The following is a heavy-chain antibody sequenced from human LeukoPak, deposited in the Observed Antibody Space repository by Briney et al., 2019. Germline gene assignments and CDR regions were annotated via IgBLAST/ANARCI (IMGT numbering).Heavy chain of an antibody. CDR1: GGSISSSSYY. V-gene: IGHV4-39*01. CDR2: IYYSGST. CDR3: ARRRRIAVAGLEGYFDY. D-gene: IGHD6-19*01. Sequence: TSETLSLTCTVSGGSISSSSYYWGWIRQPPGKGLEWIGSIYYSGSTYYNPSLKSRVTISVDTSKNQFSLKLSSVTAADTAVYYCARRRRIAVAGLEGYFDYWGQGTLVTVSS. J-gene: IGHJ4*02.